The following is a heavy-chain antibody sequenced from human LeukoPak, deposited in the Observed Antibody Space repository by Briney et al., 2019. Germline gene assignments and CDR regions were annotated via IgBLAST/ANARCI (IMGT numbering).Heavy chain of an antibody. CDR1: GFTFSSYG. D-gene: IGHD3-3*01. CDR2: ISSSSSTI. V-gene: IGHV3-48*01. CDR3: ASRTPPVLRFLEWPWFDP. J-gene: IGHJ5*02. Sequence: PGGSLRLSCAASGFTFSSYGMHWVRQAPGKGLEWVSYISSSSSTIYYADSVKGRFTISRDNAKNSLYLQMNSLRAEDTAVYYCASRTPPVLRFLEWPWFDPWGQGTLVTVSS.